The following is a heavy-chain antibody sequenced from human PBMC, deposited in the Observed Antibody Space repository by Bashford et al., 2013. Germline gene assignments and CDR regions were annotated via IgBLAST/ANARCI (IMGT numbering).Heavy chain of an antibody. CDR3: ARKRAFDM. Sequence: SSETLSLTCTVSGASITNGDYLWSWIRQHPGKGLEWIGYIYYNGATYYNPSLMSRVTISLDTSKKQFSLKMSSVTAADTAMYYCARKRAFDMWGQGTLVTVSS. CDR1: GASITNGDYL. J-gene: IGHJ3*02. V-gene: IGHV4-31*03. CDR2: IYYNGAT.